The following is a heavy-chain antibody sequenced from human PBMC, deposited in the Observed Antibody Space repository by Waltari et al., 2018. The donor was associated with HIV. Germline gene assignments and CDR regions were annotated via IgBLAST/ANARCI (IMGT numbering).Heavy chain of an antibody. CDR3: ARSALHCNGGTCYWWLDP. J-gene: IGHJ5*02. V-gene: IGHV4-59*01. Sequence: QVQLQESGPGLVTPSETLTLTCTVSGGSINTYYWNWLRPPPGMGLEWIGFGHYSGRTDYNPSFKSRVTFTIDTSKNQFSLKLSSVTAADTAIYYCARSALHCNGGTCYWWLDPWGQGTLVTVSS. CDR1: GGSINTYY. CDR2: GHYSGRT. D-gene: IGHD2-15*01.